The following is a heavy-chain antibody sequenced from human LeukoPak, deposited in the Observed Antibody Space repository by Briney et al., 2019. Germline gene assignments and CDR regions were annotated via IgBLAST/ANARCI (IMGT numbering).Heavy chain of an antibody. Sequence: QPGGSLRLSCAASGFTFSSYGMHWVRQAPGKGLEWVAVISYDGSNKYYADSVKGRFTISRDNAKNSLYLQMNSLRAEDTAVYYCARNSRLTFDYWGQGTLVTVSS. V-gene: IGHV3-30*03. D-gene: IGHD4-23*01. CDR1: GFTFSSYG. J-gene: IGHJ4*02. CDR3: ARNSRLTFDY. CDR2: ISYDGSNK.